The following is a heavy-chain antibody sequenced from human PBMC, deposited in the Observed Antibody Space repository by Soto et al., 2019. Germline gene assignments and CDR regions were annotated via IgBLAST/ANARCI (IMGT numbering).Heavy chain of an antibody. CDR3: ARQPTMVGHYYYYGMDV. J-gene: IGHJ6*02. CDR2: IYYSGST. D-gene: IGHD2-15*01. CDR1: GGSISSSSYY. V-gene: IGHV4-39*01. Sequence: TLSLACTVSGGSISSSSYYCGWIRQPPGKGLEWIGSIYYSGSTYYNPSLKSRVTISVDTSKNQFSLKLSSVTAADTAVYYCARQPTMVGHYYYYGMDVWGQGTTVTVSS.